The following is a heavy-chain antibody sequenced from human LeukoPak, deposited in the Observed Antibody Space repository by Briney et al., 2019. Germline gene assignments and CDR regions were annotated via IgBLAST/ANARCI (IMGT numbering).Heavy chain of an antibody. V-gene: IGHV3-7*05. J-gene: IGHJ4*02. CDR1: GFSFSSCW. CDR2: IKQDGSEK. D-gene: IGHD3-9*01. Sequence: GGCLRLSCAASGFSFSSCWVSWVRQPPGKGLEWVANIKQDGSEKYYVDSVKGRFTISRDNAKNSLYLQMNSLRAEDTAVYYCARDYPGFPDDIRQADRFDYWGQGTLVTVSS. CDR3: ARDYPGFPDDIRQADRFDY.